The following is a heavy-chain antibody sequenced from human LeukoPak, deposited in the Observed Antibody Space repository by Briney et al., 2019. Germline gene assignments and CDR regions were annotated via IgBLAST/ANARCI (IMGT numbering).Heavy chain of an antibody. CDR2: INPGGGNT. CDR3: ARSKHLSGSYDY. J-gene: IGHJ4*02. Sequence: GASVKVSCKASGYTFTGYYMHWVRQAPGQGLEWVGIINPGGGNTNYAQKFQGRLTMTRGTSTSTVYMELSSLRSEDTAVYYCARSKHLSGSYDYWGQGALVTVSS. CDR1: GYTFTGYY. V-gene: IGHV1-46*01. D-gene: IGHD3-10*01.